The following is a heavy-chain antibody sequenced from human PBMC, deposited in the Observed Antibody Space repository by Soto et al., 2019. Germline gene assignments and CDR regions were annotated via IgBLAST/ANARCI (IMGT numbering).Heavy chain of an antibody. D-gene: IGHD4-17*01. CDR3: ARRATVTKMPGWFDP. Sequence: QVQLVQSGAEVKKPGSSVKVSCKASGGTFSSYAISWVRQAPGQGLEWMGGIIPIFGTANYAQKFQGRVTXTXXXSXRTAYMELSSLRSEDTAVYYCARRATVTKMPGWFDPWGQGTLVTVSS. CDR2: IIPIFGTA. J-gene: IGHJ5*02. V-gene: IGHV1-69*05. CDR1: GGTFSSYA.